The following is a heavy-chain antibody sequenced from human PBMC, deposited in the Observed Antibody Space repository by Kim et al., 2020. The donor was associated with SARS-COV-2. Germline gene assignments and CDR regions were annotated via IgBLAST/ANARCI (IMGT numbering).Heavy chain of an antibody. J-gene: IGHJ5*02. D-gene: IGHD4-17*01. V-gene: IGHV4-4*07. Sequence: YTPPLQGRVTQSGDTAKNQFSLKLSSVTAADTAVYYCARELYGDYGWFDPWGQGTLVTVSS. CDR3: ARELYGDYGWFDP.